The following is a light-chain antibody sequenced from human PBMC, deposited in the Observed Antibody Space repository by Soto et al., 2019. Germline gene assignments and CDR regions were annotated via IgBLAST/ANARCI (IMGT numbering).Light chain of an antibody. CDR3: MQALQPPNN. CDR2: LGS. V-gene: IGKV2-28*01. CDR1: QSLLHSNGYNY. J-gene: IGKJ2*01. Sequence: DIVMTQSPLSLPVTPGEPASISCRSSQSLLHSNGYNYLDWYLQKPGQSPQLLIYLGSNRSSGVPDRFSGSGSGTDFTLKISRVEAEDVGVYYCMQALQPPNNFGQGNKLEIK.